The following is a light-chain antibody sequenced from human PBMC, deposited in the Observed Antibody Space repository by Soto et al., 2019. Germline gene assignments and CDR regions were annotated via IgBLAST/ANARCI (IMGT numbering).Light chain of an antibody. Sequence: QLVLTQPPSVSGAPGQRVTISCTGGSSNIGAGYDVNWYQQLPGTAPKVLIYGSTNRPSGVPDRFSGSKSGTSASLAITGLQAEDEADYYCQSYDISLSDVLFGGGTKLTVL. CDR3: QSYDISLSDVL. CDR2: GST. V-gene: IGLV1-40*01. CDR1: SSNIGAGYD. J-gene: IGLJ2*01.